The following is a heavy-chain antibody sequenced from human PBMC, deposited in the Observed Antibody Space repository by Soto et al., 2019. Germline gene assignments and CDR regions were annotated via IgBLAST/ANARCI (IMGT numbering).Heavy chain of an antibody. CDR2: IQSGGTT. CDR1: GFSVSSKY. V-gene: IGHV3-66*01. Sequence: EVQLVESGGDLVQPGGSLRLSCAASGFSVSSKYMSWVRQAPGKGLEWVSLIQSGGTTYYAGSVKGRFTISRDYSENTLFRQMNSLRGEDTAVYYCTRDHVHFNRNRYYGVPMDVWGKGTTVSVSA. CDR3: TRDHVHFNRNRYYGVPMDV. D-gene: IGHD4-17*01. J-gene: IGHJ6*04.